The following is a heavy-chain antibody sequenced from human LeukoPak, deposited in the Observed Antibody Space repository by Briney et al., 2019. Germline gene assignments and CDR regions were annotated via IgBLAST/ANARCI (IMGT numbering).Heavy chain of an antibody. Sequence: ASVKVSCRASGGTFSSYAISWVRQAPGQGLEWMGGIIPIFGTANYAQKFQGRVTITADESTSTAYMELSSLRSEDTAVYYCARDFGWNAQFDPWGQGTLVTVSS. CDR1: GGTFSSYA. D-gene: IGHD1-1*01. CDR3: ARDFGWNAQFDP. V-gene: IGHV1-69*13. CDR2: IIPIFGTA. J-gene: IGHJ5*02.